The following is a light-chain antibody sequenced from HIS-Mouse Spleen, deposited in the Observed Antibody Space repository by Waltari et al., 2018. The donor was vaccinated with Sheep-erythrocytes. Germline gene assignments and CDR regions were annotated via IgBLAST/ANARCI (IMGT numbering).Light chain of an antibody. J-gene: IGKJ4*01. Sequence: EIVLTQSPATLSLSPGERATLSCRASQSVSSYLAWYQQKPGQAPRPLIYDASHRATGIPARFSGSGSGTDFTLTICSPEPEDFAVYYCQQRSNSPPLTFGGGTKVEIK. CDR2: DAS. CDR1: QSVSSY. CDR3: QQRSNSPPLT. V-gene: IGKV3-11*01.